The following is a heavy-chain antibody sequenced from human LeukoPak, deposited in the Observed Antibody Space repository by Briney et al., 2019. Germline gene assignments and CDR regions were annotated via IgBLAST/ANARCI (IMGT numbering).Heavy chain of an antibody. V-gene: IGHV3-7*01. CDR1: GFTFTNYW. Sequence: PGGSLRLSCAVSGFTFTNYWMSWARQSPGKGLEGAANIYLDGSRAYYVDSVKGRFTISRDNAKNSLFLQMNSLSAEDTAVYYCGRAGQVTKDHFMDVWGKGTTVTVSS. CDR3: GRAGQVTKDHFMDV. CDR2: IYLDGSRA. J-gene: IGHJ6*03.